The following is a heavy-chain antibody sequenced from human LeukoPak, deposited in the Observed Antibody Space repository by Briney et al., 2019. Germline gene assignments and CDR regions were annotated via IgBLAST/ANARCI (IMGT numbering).Heavy chain of an antibody. V-gene: IGHV1-69*05. J-gene: IGHJ4*02. Sequence: SVKVSCKASGGTFSSYAISWVRQAPGQGLEWMGGTIPIFGTANYAQRFQGRVTITTDESTSTAYMELSSLRSEDTAVYYCARWEYYSNLFDYWGQGTLVTVSS. CDR2: TIPIFGTA. CDR1: GGTFSSYA. CDR3: ARWEYYSNLFDY. D-gene: IGHD4-11*01.